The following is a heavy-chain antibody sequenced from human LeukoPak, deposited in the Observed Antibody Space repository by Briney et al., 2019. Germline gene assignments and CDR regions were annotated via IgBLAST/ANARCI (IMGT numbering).Heavy chain of an antibody. V-gene: IGHV3-9*01. CDR1: GFTFDDYA. CDR2: ISWNGGRI. CDR3: AKGPSVAPWSDF. D-gene: IGHD6-19*01. J-gene: IGHJ4*02. Sequence: GRSLRLSCAASGFTFDDYAMQWVRQAPGKGLEWVSGISWNGGRIGYADSVKGRFTISRDNAKKSLYLQMNSLRVEDTALYYCAKGPSVAPWSDFWGQGTLVTVSS.